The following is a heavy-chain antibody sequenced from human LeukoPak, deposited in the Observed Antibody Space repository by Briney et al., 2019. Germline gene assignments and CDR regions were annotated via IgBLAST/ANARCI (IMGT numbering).Heavy chain of an antibody. Sequence: SETLSLTCAVYGGCFSGYYWSWIRQPPGKGLEWIGEINHSGSTNYNPSLKSRVTISVDTSKNQFSLKLSSVTAADTAVYYCARGGKLLLSRNWFDPWGQGTLVTVSS. J-gene: IGHJ5*02. V-gene: IGHV4-34*01. D-gene: IGHD2-15*01. CDR1: GGCFSGYY. CDR2: INHSGST. CDR3: ARGGKLLLSRNWFDP.